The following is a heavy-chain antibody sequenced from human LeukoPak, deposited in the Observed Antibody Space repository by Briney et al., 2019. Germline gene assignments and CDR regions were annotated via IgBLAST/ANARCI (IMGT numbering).Heavy chain of an antibody. Sequence: GRSLRLSCAASGFTFSSYGMHWVRQAPGKGLEWVAVIWYDGSNKYHADSVKGRFTISRDNSKNTLYLQMNSLRAEDTAVYYCARDMGSGSPGPLDYWGQGTLVTVSS. D-gene: IGHD1-26*01. CDR1: GFTFSSYG. J-gene: IGHJ4*02. CDR3: ARDMGSGSPGPLDY. V-gene: IGHV3-33*01. CDR2: IWYDGSNK.